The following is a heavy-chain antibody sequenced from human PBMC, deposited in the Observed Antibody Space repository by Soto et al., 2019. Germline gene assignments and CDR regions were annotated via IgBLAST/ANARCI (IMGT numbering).Heavy chain of an antibody. D-gene: IGHD3-22*01. Sequence: QVQLVESGGGVVQPGRSLRLSCGASGFTFSNYGMQWVRQAPGKGLEWVALISYDGSNKYYADSVKGRFTISRDNSKNTLYLQMNSLRTEDTAVPYCFGGQYFGDYWGQGTLVTVPS. J-gene: IGHJ4*02. CDR1: GFTFSNYG. CDR2: ISYDGSNK. CDR3: FGGQYFGDY. V-gene: IGHV3-30*03.